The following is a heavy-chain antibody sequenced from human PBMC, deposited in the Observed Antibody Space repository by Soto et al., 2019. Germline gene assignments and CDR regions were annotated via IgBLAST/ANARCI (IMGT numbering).Heavy chain of an antibody. CDR1: GGTFSSYA. J-gene: IGHJ5*02. D-gene: IGHD2-15*01. Sequence: SVKVSCKASGGTFSSYAISWVRQAPGQGLEWMGGIIPIFGTANYAQKFQGRVTITADESTSTAYMELSSLRSEDTAVYYCAGENLDIVVVVAATNNWFDPWGQGTLVTVSS. CDR3: AGENLDIVVVVAATNNWFDP. CDR2: IIPIFGTA. V-gene: IGHV1-69*13.